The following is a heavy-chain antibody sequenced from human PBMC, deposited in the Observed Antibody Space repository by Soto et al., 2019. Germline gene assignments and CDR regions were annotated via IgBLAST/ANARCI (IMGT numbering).Heavy chain of an antibody. J-gene: IGHJ4*02. CDR1: GYTFTSYA. CDR2: INAGNGNT. CDR3: ASMWFGEWPFDY. D-gene: IGHD3-10*01. Sequence: ASVKVSFKASGYTFTSYAMHWVRQAPGQRLEWMGWINAGNGNTKYSQKFQGRVTITRDTSASTAYMELSSLRSEDTAVYYCASMWFGEWPFDYWGQGTLVTVSS. V-gene: IGHV1-3*01.